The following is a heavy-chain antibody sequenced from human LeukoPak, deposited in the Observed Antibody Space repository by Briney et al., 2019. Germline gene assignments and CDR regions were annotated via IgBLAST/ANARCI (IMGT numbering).Heavy chain of an antibody. CDR2: ISSGGSDM. Sequence: GGSLRLSCVASGFTFSSYSMNWVRQAPGKGLEWIAYISSGGSDMYYADSVTGRFMISRDDTKGFLNLYMSSLRAEDTAVYYCASTYYSDTINYNFEDFWGQGTLVTVSS. J-gene: IGHJ4*02. CDR1: GFTFSSYS. CDR3: ASTYYSDTINYNFEDF. D-gene: IGHD3-10*01. V-gene: IGHV3-21*05.